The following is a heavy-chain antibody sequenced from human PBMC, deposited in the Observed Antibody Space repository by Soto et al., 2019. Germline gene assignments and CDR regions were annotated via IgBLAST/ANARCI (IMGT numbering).Heavy chain of an antibody. J-gene: IGHJ4*02. V-gene: IGHV3-74*01. Sequence: GSLRLSCAASGFIFKMYWMHWVRQSPGKGLVWISRIYNDGTYSDYADSVRGRFTISRDNVNDTLYLQMNNLRAEDSGLYYCTRGPRPISTGTGAYWGQGTQVTVSS. CDR3: TRGPRPISTGTGAY. CDR2: IYNDGTYS. D-gene: IGHD3-10*01. CDR1: GFIFKMYW.